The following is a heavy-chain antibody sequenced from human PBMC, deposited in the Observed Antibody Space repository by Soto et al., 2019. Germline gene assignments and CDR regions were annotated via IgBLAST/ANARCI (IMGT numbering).Heavy chain of an antibody. CDR3: AHSSTYDYIWGSYRYPLFDY. J-gene: IGHJ4*02. D-gene: IGHD3-16*02. V-gene: IGHV2-5*02. Sequence: QITLKESGPTLVNPTQPLTLPCTFPGFSFATSGVGGGWFRQPPGMALDWLALIYWDDDKRYTPSLKSRLTITKDTSKNQVVLTMTNMDPVDTATYYCAHSSTYDYIWGSYRYPLFDYWGQGTLVTVSS. CDR2: IYWDDDK. CDR1: GFSFATSGVG.